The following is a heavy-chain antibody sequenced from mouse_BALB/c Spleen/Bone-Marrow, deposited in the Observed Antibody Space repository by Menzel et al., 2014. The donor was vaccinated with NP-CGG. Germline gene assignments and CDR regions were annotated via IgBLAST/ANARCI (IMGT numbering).Heavy chain of an antibody. D-gene: IGHD1-1*01. CDR1: GYTFTSYT. V-gene: IGHV1-4*01. Sequence: VQLVESGAELARPGASVKMSCKASGYTFTSYTMHWVKQRPGRGLEWIGYINPSSGYTNYNQKFKDKATLTADKSSSTAYMQLSSLTSEDSAVYYCARESLYGSNYYWGQGTTLTVSS. CDR2: INPSSGYT. CDR3: ARESLYGSNYY. J-gene: IGHJ2*01.